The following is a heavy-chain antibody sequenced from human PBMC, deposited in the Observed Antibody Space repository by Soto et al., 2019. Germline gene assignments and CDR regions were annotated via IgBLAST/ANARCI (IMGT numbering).Heavy chain of an antibody. D-gene: IGHD1-20*01. V-gene: IGHV3-7*01. CDR1: EFAFDKYY. J-gene: IGHJ6*02. CDR2: IKPDGSEQ. CDR3: ARGNWNYYYGFDV. Sequence: EVQLVESGGGLVQPGGSLRLSCAASEFAFDKYYMTWVRQAPGKGPEWVANIKPDGSEQYYVDSVKGRFTISRDNANNSHYLQMNSLRAEDTAVYFCARGNWNYYYGFDVWGQGTTVTVSS.